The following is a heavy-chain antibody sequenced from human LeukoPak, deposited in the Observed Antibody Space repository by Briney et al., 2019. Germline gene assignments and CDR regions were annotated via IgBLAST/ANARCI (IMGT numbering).Heavy chain of an antibody. Sequence: ASVKVSCKASGGTFSSYAISWVRQAPGQGLEWMGGIIPIFGTANYAQKFQGRVTITADESTSTAYMELSSLRSEDTAVYYCARHYDFPYYFDYWGQGTLVTVSS. V-gene: IGHV1-69*13. CDR3: ARHYDFPYYFDY. CDR1: GGTFSSYA. CDR2: IIPIFGTA. J-gene: IGHJ4*02. D-gene: IGHD3-3*01.